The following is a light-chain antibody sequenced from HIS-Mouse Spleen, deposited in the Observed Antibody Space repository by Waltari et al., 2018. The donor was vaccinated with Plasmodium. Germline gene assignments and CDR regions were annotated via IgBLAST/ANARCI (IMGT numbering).Light chain of an antibody. Sequence: EIVLTQSPDTLSLSPGERAPLSCRASQSVSRYLAWYQQKPGQAPRLLIYDASNRATGIPARFSGSGSGTDFTLTISSLEPEDFAVYYCQQRSNWPRVLTFGGGTKVEIK. V-gene: IGKV3-11*01. CDR1: QSVSRY. J-gene: IGKJ4*01. CDR2: DAS. CDR3: QQRSNWPRVLT.